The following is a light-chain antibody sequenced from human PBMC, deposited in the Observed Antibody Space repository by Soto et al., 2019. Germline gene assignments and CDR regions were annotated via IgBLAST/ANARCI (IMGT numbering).Light chain of an antibody. J-gene: IGKJ4*01. CDR2: DAS. CDR3: QQYGSSPLT. Sequence: EIVLTQAPDTLSLSPGERATLSCRASQSVRSNYLAWYQQKPGQAPRFLIYDASSRATGIPDRFSGSGSGTDFPLTISRLEPEDFAVYYCQQYGSSPLTFSGGTTVQIK. CDR1: QSVRSNY. V-gene: IGKV3-20*01.